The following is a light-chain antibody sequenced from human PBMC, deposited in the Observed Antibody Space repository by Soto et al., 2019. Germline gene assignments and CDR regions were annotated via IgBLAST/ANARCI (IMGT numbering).Light chain of an antibody. CDR3: KSRTTRNTLV. V-gene: IGLV2-14*01. Sequence: QSALTQPASVSGSPGQSITISCTGTSSDVGGYNYASWYQQHPGKAPKLIIYEVTHRPSGVSSRFYGSRSGNTASLTISGLQAEDEADYYCKSRTTRNTLVFGGGTKLTVL. CDR1: SSDVGGYNY. CDR2: EVT. J-gene: IGLJ3*02.